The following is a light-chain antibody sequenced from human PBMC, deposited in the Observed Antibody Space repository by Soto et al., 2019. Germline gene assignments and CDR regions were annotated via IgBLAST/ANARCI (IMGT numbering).Light chain of an antibody. CDR3: MQAVQTPIT. J-gene: IGKJ5*01. V-gene: IGKV2-28*01. CDR1: QALLRSNGYNY. CDR2: GGS. Sequence: DIVMTQSPLSLTVTPGEPASISCRSSQALLRSNGYNYFNWYLQRPGQSPHLLIYGGSNVAPGVPDRFSGSGSGTDFTLKISRVEADDVGVYYCMQAVQTPITFSQGTRVVIK.